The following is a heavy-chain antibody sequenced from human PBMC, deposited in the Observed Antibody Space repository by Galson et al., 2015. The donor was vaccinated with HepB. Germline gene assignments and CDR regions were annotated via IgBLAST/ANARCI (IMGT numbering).Heavy chain of an antibody. CDR2: MSSGGSYI. D-gene: IGHD2-21*01. V-gene: IGHV3-21*01. CDR1: GLTLYRYN. Sequence: SLRLSCAASGLTLYRYNMNWVRQAPGKGLEWVASMSSGGSYIYYADSVKGRFTISRDNTKNSVSLQMNSLRAEDTAVYYCARDSHCGGYVCYFDYWGQGTLVTVSS. J-gene: IGHJ4*02. CDR3: ARDSHCGGYVCYFDY.